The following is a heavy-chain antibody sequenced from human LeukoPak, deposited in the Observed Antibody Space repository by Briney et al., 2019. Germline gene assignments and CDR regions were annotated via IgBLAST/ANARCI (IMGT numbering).Heavy chain of an antibody. V-gene: IGHV4-34*01. CDR2: INHSGST. Sequence: SETLSLTCAVYGGSFSGDYWSWIRQPPGKGLEWIGEINHSGSTNYNPSLKSRVTISVDTSKNQFSLKLSSVTAADTAVYYCAREVYYDFWSGYYGFDYWGQGTLVTVSS. J-gene: IGHJ4*02. CDR1: GGSFSGDY. D-gene: IGHD3-3*01. CDR3: AREVYYDFWSGYYGFDY.